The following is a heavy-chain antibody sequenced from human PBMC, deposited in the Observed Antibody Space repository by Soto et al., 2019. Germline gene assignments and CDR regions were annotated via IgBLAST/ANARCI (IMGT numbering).Heavy chain of an antibody. Sequence: GGSLRLSCAASGFTFSNAWMSWVRQAPGKGLEWVGRIKSKTDGGTTDYAAPVKGRFTISRDDSKNTLYLQMNSLKTEDTAVYYCTTAYYYDSSGYIYYYYYGMDVWGQGTTVTVSS. CDR3: TTAYYYDSSGYIYYYYYGMDV. D-gene: IGHD3-22*01. V-gene: IGHV3-15*07. J-gene: IGHJ6*02. CDR2: IKSKTDGGTT. CDR1: GFTFSNAW.